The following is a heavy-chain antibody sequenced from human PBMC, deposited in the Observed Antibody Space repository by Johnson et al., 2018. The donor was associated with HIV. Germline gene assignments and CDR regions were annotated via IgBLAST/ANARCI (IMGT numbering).Heavy chain of an antibody. D-gene: IGHD1-14*01. CDR2: ISYDGSNK. J-gene: IGHJ3*02. V-gene: IGHV3-30-3*01. CDR3: ARGSLPERSSGPKI. CDR1: GFIFSSFT. Sequence: VQLVESGGGVVQPGRSLRLSCAASGFIFSSFTMHWVRQAPGKGLEWVAVISYDGSNKYYADSVKGRFTISRDNSKNTLYLQMNSLRAEDTAVYYCARGSLPERSSGPKIWGQGTMVTVSS.